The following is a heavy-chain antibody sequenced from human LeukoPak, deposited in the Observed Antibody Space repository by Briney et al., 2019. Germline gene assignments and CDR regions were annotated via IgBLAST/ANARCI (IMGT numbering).Heavy chain of an antibody. D-gene: IGHD2-8*01. CDR1: GGSISSSDYY. CDR3: ARENYCTNGVCWAFDP. Sequence: PSETLSLTCTVSGGSISSSDYYWGWIRQPPGKGLEWIGNIYYTGSTSYNSSLKSRVTISVDTSKNQFSLQLSSVTAADTAVYYCARENYCTNGVCWAFDPWGQRTLVTVSS. J-gene: IGHJ5*02. CDR2: IYYTGST. V-gene: IGHV4-39*07.